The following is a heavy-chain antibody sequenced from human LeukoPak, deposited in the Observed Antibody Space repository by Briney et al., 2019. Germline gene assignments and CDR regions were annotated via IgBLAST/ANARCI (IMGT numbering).Heavy chain of an antibody. CDR3: ARDNGSGKYYFDY. V-gene: IGHV3-66*02. J-gene: IGHJ4*02. CDR2: IYSGGST. CDR1: GFTVSSSY. Sequence: PGGSLRLSCAASGFTVSSSYMSWVRQAPGKGLEWVSVIYSGGSTYYADSVKGRFTISRDNSKNTLYLQMNSLRAEDTAVYYCARDNGSGKYYFDYWGQGTLVTVSS. D-gene: IGHD3-10*01.